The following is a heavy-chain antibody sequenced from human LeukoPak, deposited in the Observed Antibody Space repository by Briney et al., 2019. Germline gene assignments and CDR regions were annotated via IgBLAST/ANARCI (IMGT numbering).Heavy chain of an antibody. CDR2: ISSSSSYI. CDR3: ARVSYYGSGSSPFGY. J-gene: IGHJ4*02. Sequence: GSLRLSCAASGFTFSSYSMNWVRPAPGKGLEWVSSISSSSSYIYYADSVKGRFTISRDNAKNSLYLQMNSLRAEDTAVYYCARVSYYGSGSSPFGYWGQGTLVTVSS. V-gene: IGHV3-21*01. D-gene: IGHD3-10*01. CDR1: GFTFSSYS.